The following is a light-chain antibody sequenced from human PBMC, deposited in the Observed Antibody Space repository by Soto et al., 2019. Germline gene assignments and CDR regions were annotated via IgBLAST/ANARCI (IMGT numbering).Light chain of an antibody. CDR1: QSVSSG. CDR2: AAS. Sequence: EIVMTQSPATLSVSPGERATLSCRAGQSVSSGLAWYQQKPGQTPRLLIYAASTRATGIPARFSGSGSGTEFTLTISRLQSEDVAVYYCQQYNNWPLTFGGGTKVEIK. CDR3: QQYNNWPLT. V-gene: IGKV3-15*01. J-gene: IGKJ4*01.